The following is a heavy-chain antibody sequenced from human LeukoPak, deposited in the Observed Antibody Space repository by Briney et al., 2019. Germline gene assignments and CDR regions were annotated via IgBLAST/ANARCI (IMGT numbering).Heavy chain of an antibody. D-gene: IGHD1-26*01. CDR3: ARVLGRVGARGIDY. J-gene: IGHJ4*02. CDR1: GFTFSSYS. CDR2: ISSSSSTI. Sequence: GGSLRLSCAASGFTFSSYSMNWVRQDPGKGLEWVSYISSSSSTIYYADSVKGRFTISRDNAKNSLYLQMNSLRAEDTAVYYCARVLGRVGARGIDYWGQGTPVTVSS. V-gene: IGHV3-48*04.